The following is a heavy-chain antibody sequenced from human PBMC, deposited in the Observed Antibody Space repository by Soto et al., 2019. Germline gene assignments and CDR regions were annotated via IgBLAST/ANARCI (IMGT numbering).Heavy chain of an antibody. CDR1: GGTFSSYT. Sequence: QVQLVQSGAEVKKPGSSVKVSCKASGGTFSSYTISWVRQAPGQGLEWMGRIIPILGIANYAQKFQGRVTITADKSTSTAYMELSSLRSEDTAVYYYARGDYGDDQDDYWGQGTLVTVSS. J-gene: IGHJ4*02. CDR3: ARGDYGDDQDDY. CDR2: IIPILGIA. V-gene: IGHV1-69*02. D-gene: IGHD4-17*01.